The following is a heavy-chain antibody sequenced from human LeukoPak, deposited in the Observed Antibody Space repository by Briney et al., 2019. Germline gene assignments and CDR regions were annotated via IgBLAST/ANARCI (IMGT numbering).Heavy chain of an antibody. J-gene: IGHJ6*02. CDR3: ARDSLIAAPYGMDV. V-gene: IGHV3-53*04. Sequence: GGSLRLSCAASGFTVSSNYMSWVRQAPGKGLEWVSVIYSGGSTYYADSVKGRFTISRHNSKNTLYLQMNSLRDEDTAVYYCARDSLIAAPYGMDVWGQGTTVTVSS. D-gene: IGHD6-6*01. CDR2: IYSGGST. CDR1: GFTVSSNY.